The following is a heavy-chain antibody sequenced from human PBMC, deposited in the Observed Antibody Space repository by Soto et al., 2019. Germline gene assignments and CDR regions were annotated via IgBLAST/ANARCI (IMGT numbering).Heavy chain of an antibody. D-gene: IGHD2-8*02. V-gene: IGHV4-59*01. Sequence: SETLSLTCTFSGGSISSYYWSWIRQPPGKGLEWIGYIYYSGSTDYNPSLKSRVTISVDTSKSQFSLKLSSVTAADTAVYYCARGGGVYYFDYWGQGTLVTVSS. J-gene: IGHJ4*02. CDR3: ARGGGVYYFDY. CDR1: GGSISSYY. CDR2: IYYSGST.